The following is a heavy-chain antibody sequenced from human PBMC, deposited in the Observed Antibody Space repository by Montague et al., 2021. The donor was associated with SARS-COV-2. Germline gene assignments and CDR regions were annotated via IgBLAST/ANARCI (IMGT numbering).Heavy chain of an antibody. J-gene: IGHJ5*02. CDR2: IHSSGGT. D-gene: IGHD3-22*01. CDR1: GGPIITGSNFY. CDR3: ARDYYDSTGLNWFDP. V-gene: IGHV4-61*02. Sequence: TLSLTCAVSGGPIITGSNFYWGWIRQSAGKGLEWIGRIHSSGGTNYHPSLKSRLTMSVDSSANLFSLKLTSVTAADTAVYYCARDYYDSTGLNWFDPWGQGLLVTVSS.